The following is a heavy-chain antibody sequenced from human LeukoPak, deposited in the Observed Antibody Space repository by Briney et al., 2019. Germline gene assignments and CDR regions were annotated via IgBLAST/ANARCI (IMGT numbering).Heavy chain of an antibody. J-gene: IGHJ4*02. CDR3: ARGGGGSYYHLLDY. D-gene: IGHD1-26*01. V-gene: IGHV3-21*01. Sequence: GGSLRLSCAASGFTFTTYSMNWVRQAPGKGLEWVSSISSSSSYIYYADSVKGRFTISRDNAKNSLYLQMNSLRAEDTAVYYCARGGGGSYYHLLDYWGQGTLVTVSS. CDR1: GFTFTTYS. CDR2: ISSSSSYI.